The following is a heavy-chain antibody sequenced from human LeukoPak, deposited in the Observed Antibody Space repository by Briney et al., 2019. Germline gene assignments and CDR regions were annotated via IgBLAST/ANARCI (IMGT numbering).Heavy chain of an antibody. CDR3: ARDGNYYDTSGYYAFDI. J-gene: IGHJ3*02. CDR2: ISSSSSTI. V-gene: IGHV3-48*01. CDR1: GFTFSSYA. D-gene: IGHD3-22*01. Sequence: PGGSLRLSCAASGFTFSSYAMSWVRQAPGKGLEWVSYISSSSSTIYYADSVKGRFTISRDNAKNSLYLQMNSLRAEDTAVYYCARDGNYYDTSGYYAFDIWGQGTMVTVSS.